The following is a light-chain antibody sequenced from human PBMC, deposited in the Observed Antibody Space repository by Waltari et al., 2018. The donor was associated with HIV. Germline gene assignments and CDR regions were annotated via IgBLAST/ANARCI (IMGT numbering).Light chain of an antibody. CDR2: EVS. J-gene: IGLJ1*01. CDR1: SSDVGSYNL. CDR3: CSYAGSSTYV. V-gene: IGLV2-23*02. Sequence: QSALTQPASVSGSPGQSITISCTGTSSDVGSYNLVSWYQQHPGKAPKLMIYEVSKRPSGVSYRFSGSKSGNTASLTISGLQAEDEADYYCCSYAGSSTYVFGTGTKVTAL.